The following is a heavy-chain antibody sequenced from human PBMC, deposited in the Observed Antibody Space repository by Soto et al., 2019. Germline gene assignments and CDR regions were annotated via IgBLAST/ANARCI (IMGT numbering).Heavy chain of an antibody. Sequence: SETLSLTCTVSGGSISSYYWSWIRQPPGKGLEWIGYIYYSGSTNYNPSLKSRVTISVDTSKNQFSLKLSSVTAADTAVYYCARVPADRNGDYYYYHGMDVWGQGTTVTVSS. V-gene: IGHV4-59*01. CDR2: IYYSGST. CDR1: GGSISSYY. CDR3: ARVPADRNGDYYYYHGMDV. D-gene: IGHD2-2*01. J-gene: IGHJ6*02.